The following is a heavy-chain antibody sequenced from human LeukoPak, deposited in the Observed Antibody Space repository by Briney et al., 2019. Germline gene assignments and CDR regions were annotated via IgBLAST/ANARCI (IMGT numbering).Heavy chain of an antibody. CDR3: AKVSVCYGCYLDY. D-gene: IGHD3-16*01. CDR2: INGAGDNT. Sequence: GGSLRLSCAASGHTFSSHGLTSVRQAPGKGLEWVSTINGAGDNTYYAETVKGRFTISRDNSKNTLYLQMHSLRAEDTAIYYCAKVSVCYGCYLDYWGQGTLVTVS. J-gene: IGHJ4*02. CDR1: GHTFSSHG. V-gene: IGHV3-23*01.